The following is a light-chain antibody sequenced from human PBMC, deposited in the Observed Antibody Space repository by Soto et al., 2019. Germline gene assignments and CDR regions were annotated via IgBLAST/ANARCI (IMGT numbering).Light chain of an antibody. CDR2: SAS. CDR1: QTVTGNY. J-gene: IGKJ4*01. Sequence: EIVLTQSPGTLSLSPGDRATLSCRASQTVTGNYLAWYHQKPGQAPRLLIHSASSRATGIPDRFSASGTGTDFTLTISRLEPEDFAVYYCQQYDTSPSLTFGGGTKVDIK. CDR3: QQYDTSPSLT. V-gene: IGKV3-20*01.